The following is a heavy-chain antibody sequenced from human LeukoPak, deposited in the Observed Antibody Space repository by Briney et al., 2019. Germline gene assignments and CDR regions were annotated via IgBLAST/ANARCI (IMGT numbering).Heavy chain of an antibody. Sequence: ASVKVSCKASGYTFTGYYMHWVRQAPGQGLEWMGRIIPILGIANYAQKFQGRVTITADKSTSTAYMELSSLRSEDTAVYYCAPSGGRFGEFWSRWGQGTLVTVSS. CDR3: APSGGRFGEFWSR. CDR2: IIPILGIA. V-gene: IGHV1-69*02. CDR1: GYTFTGYY. J-gene: IGHJ1*01. D-gene: IGHD3-10*01.